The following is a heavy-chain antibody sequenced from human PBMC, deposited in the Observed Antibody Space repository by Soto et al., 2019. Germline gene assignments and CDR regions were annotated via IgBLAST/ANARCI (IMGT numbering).Heavy chain of an antibody. CDR3: AKGLVGYVFGVQDYHYGMDV. J-gene: IGHJ6*01. Sequence: QVQLVESGGGGVQPGTSVRLSCAASGFTFSGYGMHWVRQAPGKGLEWVAAISYDGSNKHYADSVKGRFTISRDNSKNTLSXXMNGLRGEDTAVYHCAKGLVGYVFGVQDYHYGMDVWGQGATVIVSS. CDR2: ISYDGSNK. V-gene: IGHV3-30*18. D-gene: IGHD2-8*02. CDR1: GFTFSGYG.